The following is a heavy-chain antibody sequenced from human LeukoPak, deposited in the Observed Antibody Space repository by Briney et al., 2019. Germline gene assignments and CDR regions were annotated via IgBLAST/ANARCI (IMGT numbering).Heavy chain of an antibody. CDR1: GDSVSSNSAV. J-gene: IGHJ1*01. Sequence: SQTLSLTCAISGDSVSSNSAVWNWIRQSPSRGLEWLGRTYYRSKWYNDYAVSVKSRITINPDTSKNQFSLQLNSVTPEDTAVYYCAREMYYYDSSGYQMAEYFQHWGQGTLVTVSS. V-gene: IGHV6-1*01. D-gene: IGHD3-22*01. CDR3: AREMYYYDSSGYQMAEYFQH. CDR2: TYYRSKWYN.